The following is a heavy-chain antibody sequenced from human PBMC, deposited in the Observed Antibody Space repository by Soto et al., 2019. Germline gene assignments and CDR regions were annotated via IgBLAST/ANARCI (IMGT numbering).Heavy chain of an antibody. CDR1: GGNFSSYA. CDR3: ARTNIAVNRYCSSTSCYRGYFDY. D-gene: IGHD2-2*02. V-gene: IGHV1-69*13. Sequence: SVKVSCKASGGNFSSYAIGWVRQAPGQGLEWMGGIIPIFGTANYAQKFQGRVTITADESTSTAYMELSSLRSEDTAVYYCARTNIAVNRYCSSTSCYRGYFDYWGQGTLVTVSS. J-gene: IGHJ4*02. CDR2: IIPIFGTA.